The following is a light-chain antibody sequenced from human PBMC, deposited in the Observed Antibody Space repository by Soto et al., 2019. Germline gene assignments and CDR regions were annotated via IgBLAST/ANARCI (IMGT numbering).Light chain of an antibody. CDR3: QQSYITPVT. CDR1: QTISRY. J-gene: IGKJ1*01. V-gene: IGKV1-39*01. Sequence: IHVTQSPPSLTASVGDRVTIIWRASQTISRYLNWYQQRPGKAHNLLIYSASSLQSGVTSRFSGSGSGTDFTLTISSLQPEDFATYCCQQSYITPVTVGQVTKVEIK. CDR2: SAS.